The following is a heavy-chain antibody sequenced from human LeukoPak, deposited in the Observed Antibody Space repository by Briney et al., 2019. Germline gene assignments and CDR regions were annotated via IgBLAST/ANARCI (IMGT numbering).Heavy chain of an antibody. J-gene: IGHJ3*02. CDR3: ARVRYFDSLGAFDI. CDR2: INHSGST. CDR1: GGSFSGYY. D-gene: IGHD3-9*01. V-gene: IGHV4-34*01. Sequence: PSETLSLTCAVYGGSFSGYYWSRIRQPPGKGLEWIGEINHSGSTNYDPSLKSRVTISVDTSKNQFSLKLSSVTAADTAVYYCARVRYFDSLGAFDIWGQGTMVTVSS.